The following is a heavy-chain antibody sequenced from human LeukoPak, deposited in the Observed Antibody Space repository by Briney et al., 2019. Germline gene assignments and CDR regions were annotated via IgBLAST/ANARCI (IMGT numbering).Heavy chain of an antibody. V-gene: IGHV4-34*01. CDR1: GGSFSGYY. J-gene: IGHJ4*02. CDR3: ARDASYYYDSSGYYYRPYYFDY. D-gene: IGHD3-22*01. CDR2: INHSGST. Sequence: SETLSLTCAVYGGSFSGYYWSWIRQPPGKGLEWIGEINHSGSTNYNPSLKSRVTISVDTSKNQFSLKLSSVTAADTAVYYCARDASYYYDSSGYYYRPYYFDYWGQGTLVTVSS.